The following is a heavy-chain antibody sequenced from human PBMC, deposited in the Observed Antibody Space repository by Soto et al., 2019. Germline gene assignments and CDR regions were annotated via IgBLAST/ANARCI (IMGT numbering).Heavy chain of an antibody. D-gene: IGHD3-3*01. Sequence: SETLSLTCTVSGCSLRSYYWSWIRQPPGKGLEWIGYIYYSGSTNYNPSLKSRVTISVDTSKNQFSLKLSSVTAADTAVYYCARVGTYYDFWSGYSTNFDYWGQGTLVTVSS. CDR1: GCSLRSYY. CDR2: IYYSGST. J-gene: IGHJ4*02. CDR3: ARVGTYYDFWSGYSTNFDY. V-gene: IGHV4-59*01.